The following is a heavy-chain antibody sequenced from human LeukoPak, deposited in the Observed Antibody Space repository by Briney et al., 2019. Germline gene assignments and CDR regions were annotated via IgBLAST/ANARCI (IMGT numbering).Heavy chain of an antibody. CDR2: INHSGST. CDR1: GGSFSGYY. V-gene: IGHV4-34*01. CDR3: ARLSRIAAAYYYYMDV. Sequence: SETLSLTCAVYGGSFSGYYWSWIRQPPGKGLEWIGEINHSGSTNYNPSLKSRVTISVDTYKNQFFLKLSSVTAADTAVYYCARLSRIAAAYYYYMDVWGKGTTVTISS. J-gene: IGHJ6*03. D-gene: IGHD6-13*01.